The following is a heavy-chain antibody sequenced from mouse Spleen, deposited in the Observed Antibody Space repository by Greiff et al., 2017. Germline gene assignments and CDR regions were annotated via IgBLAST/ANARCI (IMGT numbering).Heavy chain of an antibody. D-gene: IGHD1-1*01. CDR2: INPSSGYT. CDR1: GYTFTSYT. V-gene: IGHV1-4*01. CDR3: ARYGSRDYFDY. Sequence: VQRVESGAELARPGASVKMSCKASGYTFTSYTMHWVKQRPGQGLEWIGYINPSSGYTKYNQKFKDKATLTADKSSSTAYMQLSSLTSEDSAVYYCARYGSRDYFDYWGQGTTLTVSS. J-gene: IGHJ2*01.